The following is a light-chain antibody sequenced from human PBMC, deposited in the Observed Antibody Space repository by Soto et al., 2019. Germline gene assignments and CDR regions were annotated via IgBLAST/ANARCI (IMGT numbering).Light chain of an antibody. CDR3: QQYGTSPEWT. J-gene: IGKJ1*01. CDR1: QSVSSSY. Sequence: EIVLTQSPGTLSLSLGERATLSCRASQSVSSSYLVWYQQKPGQAPRLLIYGASTRATGVPDRFSGSGSGTDFTLTISRLEPEEFAVYYCQQYGTSPEWTFGQGTKVEIK. V-gene: IGKV3-20*01. CDR2: GAS.